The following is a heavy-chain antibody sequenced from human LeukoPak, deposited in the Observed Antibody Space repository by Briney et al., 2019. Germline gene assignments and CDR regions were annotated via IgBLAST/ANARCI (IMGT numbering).Heavy chain of an antibody. Sequence: SETLSLTCAVYGGFFSGYYWSWIRQPPGKGLEWIGEINHSGSTNYNPSLKSRVTISVDTSKNQFSLKLSSVTAADTAVYYCASGWSSSSPHDYWGQGTLVTVSS. V-gene: IGHV4-34*01. J-gene: IGHJ4*02. D-gene: IGHD6-6*01. CDR3: ASGWSSSSPHDY. CDR1: GGFFSGYY. CDR2: INHSGST.